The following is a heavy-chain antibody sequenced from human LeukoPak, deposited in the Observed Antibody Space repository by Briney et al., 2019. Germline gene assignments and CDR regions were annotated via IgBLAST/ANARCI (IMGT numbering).Heavy chain of an antibody. D-gene: IGHD3-22*01. Sequence: ASVKVSCKASGYTFTSYYMHWVRQAPGQGLEWMGIINPSGGSTSYAQKFQGRVTMTRDTSTSTVYMELSSLRSEDTAVYYCARETAHPTYYYDSSGSPDAFDIWGQGTMVTVSS. J-gene: IGHJ3*02. V-gene: IGHV1-46*01. CDR2: INPSGGST. CDR3: ARETAHPTYYYDSSGSPDAFDI. CDR1: GYTFTSYY.